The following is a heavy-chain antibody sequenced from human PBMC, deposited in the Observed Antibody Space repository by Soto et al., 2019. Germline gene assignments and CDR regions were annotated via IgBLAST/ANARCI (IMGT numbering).Heavy chain of an antibody. D-gene: IGHD6-13*01. V-gene: IGHV3-33*01. Sequence: GSLRLSCAASGFTFSSYGMHWVRQAPGKGLEWVAVIWYDGSNKYYADSVKGRFTISRDNSKNTLYLQMNSLRAEDTAVYYCARGTAAAGNWFDPWGQGTLVTVSS. CDR1: GFTFSSYG. CDR2: IWYDGSNK. J-gene: IGHJ5*02. CDR3: ARGTAAAGNWFDP.